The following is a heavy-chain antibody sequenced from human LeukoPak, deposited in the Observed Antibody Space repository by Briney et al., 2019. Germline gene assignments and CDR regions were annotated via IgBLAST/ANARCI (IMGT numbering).Heavy chain of an antibody. Sequence: NSSETLSLTCTVSGGSISSGDYYWSWIRQPPGKGLEWIGYIYYSGSTYYNPSLKSRVTMSVDTSKNQFSRKLSSVTAADTAVYYCARELTYADYWGQGTLVTASS. V-gene: IGHV4-30-4*01. CDR1: GGSISSGDYY. CDR3: ARELTYADY. CDR2: IYYSGST. J-gene: IGHJ4*02. D-gene: IGHD4/OR15-4a*01.